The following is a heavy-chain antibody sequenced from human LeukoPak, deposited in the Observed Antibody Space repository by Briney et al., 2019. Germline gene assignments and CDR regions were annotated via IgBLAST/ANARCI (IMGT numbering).Heavy chain of an antibody. D-gene: IGHD3-3*01. Sequence: GGSLRLSCEASGLTFSTHWMTWVRQAPGKGLVWVSRFNSDGSSTYYADSVKGRFTISRDNAKNTLYLQMNSLRAEDTAVYYCARGRYYLDSWGQGTLVTVSS. J-gene: IGHJ4*02. CDR1: GLTFSTHW. V-gene: IGHV3-74*01. CDR2: FNSDGSST. CDR3: ARGRYYLDS.